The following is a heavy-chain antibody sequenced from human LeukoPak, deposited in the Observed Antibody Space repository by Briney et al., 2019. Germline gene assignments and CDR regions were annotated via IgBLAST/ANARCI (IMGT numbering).Heavy chain of an antibody. CDR3: ARMGSSGWEYFQH. CDR2: INPSGGST. Sequence: ASVKVSCKASGYTFTSYYMHWVRQAPGQGLEWMGIINPSGGSTSYAQKFQGRVTITADKSTSTAYMELSSLRSEDTAVYYCARMGSSGWEYFQHWGQGTLVTVSS. V-gene: IGHV1-46*01. J-gene: IGHJ1*01. D-gene: IGHD6-19*01. CDR1: GYTFTSYY.